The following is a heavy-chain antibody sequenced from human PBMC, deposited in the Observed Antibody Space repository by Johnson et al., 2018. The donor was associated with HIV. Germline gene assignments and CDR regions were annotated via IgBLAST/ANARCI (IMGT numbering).Heavy chain of an antibody. J-gene: IGHJ3*02. V-gene: IGHV3-13*01. CDR3: AKQNRGAFDI. Sequence: VQLVESGGGLVQPGGSLRLSCAASGFTFSSYDMHWVRQATGKGLEWVSAIGTAGDTYYPGSVKGRFTISRENAKNSLHLQMNGLRAEDTAVYYCAKQNRGAFDIWGQGTMVTVSA. CDR2: IGTAGDT. D-gene: IGHD1/OR15-1a*01. CDR1: GFTFSSYD.